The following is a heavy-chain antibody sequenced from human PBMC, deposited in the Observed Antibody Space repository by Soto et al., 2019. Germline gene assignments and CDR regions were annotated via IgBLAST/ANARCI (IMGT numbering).Heavy chain of an antibody. Sequence: GVCRRRSCAASGFTFNSYNMKGVRQAPGKGLEWVSSMSRSSRYMYYADSVNGRFTISRDNARNSVYLQMNSLRAEDTAVYYCARDGGVAATLANYFDYWGQGTLVTVSS. CDR1: GFTFNSYN. CDR3: ARDGGVAATLANYFDY. J-gene: IGHJ4*02. CDR2: MSRSSRYM. V-gene: IGHV3-21*01. D-gene: IGHD2-15*01.